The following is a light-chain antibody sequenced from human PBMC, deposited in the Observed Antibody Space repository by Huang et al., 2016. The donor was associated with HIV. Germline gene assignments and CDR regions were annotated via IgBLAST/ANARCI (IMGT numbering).Light chain of an antibody. V-gene: IGKV3-15*01. CDR1: QSVSTN. CDR2: GAS. J-gene: IGKJ1*01. Sequence: EVEMTQSPATLSVSPGESATLSCRASQSVSTNLAWYRQKPGQAPRLLIYGASTRATGIPARFSGSGSGTEFTLTISSLQSEDFAVYYCQQYNDWPRTFGQGTKVEIK. CDR3: QQYNDWPRT.